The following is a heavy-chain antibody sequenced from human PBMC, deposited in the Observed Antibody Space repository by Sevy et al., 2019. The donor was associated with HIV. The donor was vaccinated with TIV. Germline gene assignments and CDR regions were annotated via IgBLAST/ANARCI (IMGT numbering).Heavy chain of an antibody. CDR2: ISYDGSNK. CDR1: GFTFSSYA. J-gene: IGHJ4*02. V-gene: IGHV3-30*04. D-gene: IGHD6-19*01. CDR3: ARTSYSSGWYGYYFDY. Sequence: GGSLRLSCAASGFTFSSYAMHWVRQAPGKGLDWVAVISYDGSNKYYADSVKGRFTISRDNSKNTLYLQMNSLRAEDTAVYYCARTSYSSGWYGYYFDYWGQGTLVTVSS.